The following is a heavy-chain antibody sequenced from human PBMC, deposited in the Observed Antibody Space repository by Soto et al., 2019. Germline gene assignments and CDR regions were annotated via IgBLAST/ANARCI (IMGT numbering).Heavy chain of an antibody. CDR3: TTRVITTNDY. J-gene: IGHJ4*02. D-gene: IGHD3-22*01. CDR1: GFSFSNAL. Sequence: PGGSLRLSCAASGFSFSNALMNWVRQAPGKGLEWVGRIKRKTDGGITEYAAPVKGRFTISRDDSKNTLFLQLNSLKTEDTAVYYCTTRVITTNDYWGQGTLVTVSS. V-gene: IGHV3-15*07. CDR2: IKRKTDGGIT.